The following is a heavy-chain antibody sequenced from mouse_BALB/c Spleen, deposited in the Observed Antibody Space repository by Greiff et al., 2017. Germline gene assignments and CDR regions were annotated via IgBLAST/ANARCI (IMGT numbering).Heavy chain of an antibody. CDR2: IDPENGDT. Sequence: EVQLQQSGAELVRSGASVKLSCTASGFNIKDYYMHWVKQRPEQGLEWIGWIDPENGDTEYAPKFQGKATMTADTSSNTAYLQLSSLTSEDTAVYYCKGCPYAMDYWGQGTSVTVSS. CDR3: KGCPYAMDY. V-gene: IGHV14-4*02. D-gene: IGHD6-1*01. J-gene: IGHJ4*01. CDR1: GFNIKDYY.